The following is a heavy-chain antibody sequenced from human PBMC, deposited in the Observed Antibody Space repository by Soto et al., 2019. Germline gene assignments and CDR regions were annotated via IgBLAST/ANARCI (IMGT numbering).Heavy chain of an antibody. CDR2: IIPICGTA. CDR3: ARVPRTYSSTRLGWFDP. D-gene: IGHD6-13*01. Sequence: QVQLVQSGAEVKKPGSSVKVSCKASGGTFSSYDISWVRQAPGQGLEWMGGIIPICGTANYAQKFQGRDTITADESTSTAYMELSSLRSEDTAVYYCARVPRTYSSTRLGWFDPWGQGTLVTVSS. J-gene: IGHJ5*02. V-gene: IGHV1-69*01. CDR1: GGTFSSYD.